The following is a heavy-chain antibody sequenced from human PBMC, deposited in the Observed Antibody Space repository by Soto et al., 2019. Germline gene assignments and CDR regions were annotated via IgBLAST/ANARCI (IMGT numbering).Heavy chain of an antibody. CDR1: GFTFSSYA. CDR3: AKVRYYGSGSYPDFDY. D-gene: IGHD3-10*01. Sequence: EVQLLESGGGLVQPGGSLRLSCAASGFTFSSYAMSWVRQAPGKGLEWVSDIRGSGGSTYYADSVKGRFTISRDNSKNTRYLQMNSLRAEDRAVYYCAKVRYYGSGSYPDFDYWGQGTLVTVSS. V-gene: IGHV3-23*01. CDR2: IRGSGGST. J-gene: IGHJ4*02.